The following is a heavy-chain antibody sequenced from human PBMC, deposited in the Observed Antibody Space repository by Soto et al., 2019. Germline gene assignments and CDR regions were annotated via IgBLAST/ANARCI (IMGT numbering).Heavy chain of an antibody. V-gene: IGHV3-20*04. Sequence: EVQLVESGGGVLRPGGSLRLSCAASGFTFDDYGMSWARQAPGKGLEWVSGVNWNGGSTGYADSVKGRYTISRDNAKNSLYLQMNSLRAEDTAFYYCVRGASLNFDYWGQGTLVTVSS. CDR2: VNWNGGST. CDR1: GFTFDDYG. J-gene: IGHJ4*02. CDR3: VRGASLNFDY. D-gene: IGHD1-26*01.